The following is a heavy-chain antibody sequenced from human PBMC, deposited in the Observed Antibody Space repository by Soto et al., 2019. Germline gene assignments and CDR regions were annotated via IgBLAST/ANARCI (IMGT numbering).Heavy chain of an antibody. CDR3: ARYGLVVTPATSFYYSVMDV. D-gene: IGHD2-2*01. CDR1: GYSFTSYC. CDR2: IYPGDSDT. Sequence: GQARRISWTGSGYSFTSYCTGWVRQMPGKTLEWMGIIYPGDSDTRYSPSFQRQGTISADKSISTSYLQLSSLKASDTAMYYCARYGLVVTPATSFYYSVMDVWGQLPTV. V-gene: IGHV5-51*01. J-gene: IGHJ6*02.